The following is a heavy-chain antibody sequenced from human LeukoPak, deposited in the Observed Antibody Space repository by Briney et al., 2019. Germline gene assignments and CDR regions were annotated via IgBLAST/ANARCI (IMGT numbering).Heavy chain of an antibody. J-gene: IGHJ5*02. CDR2: ITSNGSTI. CDR1: GFTFNSYE. Sequence: PGGSLRLSCAASGFTFNSYEMHWVRQAPGKGLEWISYITSNGSTIYYADSVKGRITISRDNAKNPLYLQMNSLRVEDTAIYYCARLAVAYNWFDPWGQGTLVTVS. CDR3: ARLAVAYNWFDP. V-gene: IGHV3-48*03. D-gene: IGHD6-19*01.